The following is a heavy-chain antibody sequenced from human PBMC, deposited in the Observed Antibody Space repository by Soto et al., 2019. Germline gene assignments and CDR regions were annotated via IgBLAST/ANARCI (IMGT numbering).Heavy chain of an antibody. D-gene: IGHD3-16*02. CDR3: AKEGHDYVWGSYRYPPFDY. Sequence: GGSLRLSCAASGFTFSSYAMSWVRQAPGKGLEWVSAISGSGGSTYYADSVKGRFTISRDNSKNTLYLQMNSLRAEDTAVYYCAKEGHDYVWGSYRYPPFDYWGQGXLVTVYS. CDR2: ISGSGGST. J-gene: IGHJ4*02. CDR1: GFTFSSYA. V-gene: IGHV3-23*01.